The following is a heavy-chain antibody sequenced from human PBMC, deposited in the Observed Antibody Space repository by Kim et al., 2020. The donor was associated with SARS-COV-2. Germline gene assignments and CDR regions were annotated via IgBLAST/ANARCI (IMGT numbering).Heavy chain of an antibody. J-gene: IGHJ4*02. Sequence: SETLSLTCSVSGVSISGYYWSWIRQSPGKGLEWIGDMDYSGNTKYNPSLESRATISGDTSKKLFSLTLTFVTEADTAVYYCARTYSTRGYYWEFWGRGT. CDR3: ARTYSTRGYYWEF. D-gene: IGHD2-2*01. CDR2: MDYSGNT. CDR1: GVSISGYY. V-gene: IGHV4-59*13.